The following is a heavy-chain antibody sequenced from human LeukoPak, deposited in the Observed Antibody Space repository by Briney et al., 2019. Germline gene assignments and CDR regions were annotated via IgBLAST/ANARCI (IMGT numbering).Heavy chain of an antibody. CDR2: ISAYNGNT. Sequence: GASVKVSCKASGYTFTSYGISWVRQAPGQGLEWMGWISAYNGNTNYAQKLQGRVTMTTDTSTSTAYMELRSLRSDDTAVYYCARDGEPYCSSTSCYPVQHWGQGTLVTVSS. CDR1: GYTFTSYG. J-gene: IGHJ1*01. D-gene: IGHD2-2*01. V-gene: IGHV1-18*01. CDR3: ARDGEPYCSSTSCYPVQH.